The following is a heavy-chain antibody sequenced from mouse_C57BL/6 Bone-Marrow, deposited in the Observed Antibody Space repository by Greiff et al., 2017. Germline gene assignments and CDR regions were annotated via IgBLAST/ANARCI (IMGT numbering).Heavy chain of an antibody. J-gene: IGHJ2*01. Sequence: QVQLKQSGAELARPGASVKLSCKASGYTFTSYGISWVKQRTGQGLEWIGEIYPRSGNTYYNEKFKGKATLTADKSSSTAYMELRSLTSEDSAVYFCARVMITRYYFDYWGQGTALTVSA. CDR1: GYTFTSYG. D-gene: IGHD2-4*01. V-gene: IGHV1-81*01. CDR2: IYPRSGNT. CDR3: ARVMITRYYFDY.